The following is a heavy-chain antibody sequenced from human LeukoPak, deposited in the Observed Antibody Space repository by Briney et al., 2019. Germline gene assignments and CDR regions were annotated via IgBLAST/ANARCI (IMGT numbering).Heavy chain of an antibody. D-gene: IGHD3-10*02. J-gene: IGHJ4*02. CDR3: ARVPTRVGYFDY. V-gene: IGHV1-46*01. CDR2: INPSGGST. CDR1: GYTFTIYY. Sequence: ASVTVSCTASGYTFTIYYMHWVRQAPGQGLEWMGIINPSGGSTSYAQKFQGRVTMTRDTSTSTVYMELSSLRSEDTAVYYCARVPTRVGYFDYWGQGTLVTVSS.